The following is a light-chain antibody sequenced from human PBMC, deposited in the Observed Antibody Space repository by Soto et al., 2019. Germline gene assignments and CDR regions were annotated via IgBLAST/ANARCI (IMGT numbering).Light chain of an antibody. CDR2: EVT. J-gene: IGLJ1*01. Sequence: QSALTQPPSASGSPGQSVTISCTGTSSDVGRFNFVSWYQQHPGKAPRLLIYEVTKRPSGVPDRFSGSKSGNAASLTVSGLQAEDEADYSCSSYTGNRDFYVFGTGTKVTVL. V-gene: IGLV2-8*01. CDR1: SSDVGRFNF. CDR3: SSYTGNRDFYV.